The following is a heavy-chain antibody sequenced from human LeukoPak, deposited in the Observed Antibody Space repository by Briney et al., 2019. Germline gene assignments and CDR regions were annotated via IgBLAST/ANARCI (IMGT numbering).Heavy chain of an antibody. D-gene: IGHD3-3*01. CDR1: GFTFSSYA. J-gene: IGHJ4*02. CDR2: ISYDGSNK. V-gene: IGHV3-30-3*01. Sequence: PGGSLRLSCAASGFTFSSYAMHWVRQAPGKGLEWVAVISYDGSNKYYADSVKGRFTISRDNSKNTLYLQMNSLRAEDTAVYYCARADFWSGSPVNYWGQGTLVTVSS. CDR3: ARADFWSGSPVNY.